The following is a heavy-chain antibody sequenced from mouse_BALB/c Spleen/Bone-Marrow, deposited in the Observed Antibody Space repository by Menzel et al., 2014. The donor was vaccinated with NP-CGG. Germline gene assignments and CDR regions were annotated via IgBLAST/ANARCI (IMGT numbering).Heavy chain of an antibody. CDR2: IDPANGNT. CDR3: ARNGNYGAWFAY. V-gene: IGHV14-3*02. J-gene: IGHJ3*01. CDR1: GFNIKDTY. Sequence: SGAELVKPGASVKLSCTASGFNIKDTYMHWVKQRPEQGLEWIGRIDPANGNTKYDPKFRCKATITADTSSNTAYLQLSSLTSEDTAVYYCARNGNYGAWFAYWGQGTLVTVSA. D-gene: IGHD2-1*01.